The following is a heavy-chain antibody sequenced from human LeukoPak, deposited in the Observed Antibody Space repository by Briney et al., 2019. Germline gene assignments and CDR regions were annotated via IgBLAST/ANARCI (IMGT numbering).Heavy chain of an antibody. D-gene: IGHD3-22*01. Sequence: GGSLRLSCAASGFTFSSYAMSWVRQAPGKGLEWVSAISGSGGSTYYADSVRGRFTISRDNSKNTLYLQMNSLRAEDTAVYYCAIKGEYYYDSSGYFWGQGTLVTVSS. CDR2: ISGSGGST. J-gene: IGHJ4*02. CDR3: AIKGEYYYDSSGYF. V-gene: IGHV3-23*01. CDR1: GFTFSSYA.